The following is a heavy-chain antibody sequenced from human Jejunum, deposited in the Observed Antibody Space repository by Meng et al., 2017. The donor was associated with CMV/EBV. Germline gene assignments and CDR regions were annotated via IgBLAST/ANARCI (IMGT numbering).Heavy chain of an antibody. D-gene: IGHD4-17*01. CDR2: IYYSVST. CDR3: ARDRKHYGERGWFDP. Sequence: QVQLQESGPGLVQPSXXLSLTCSVSGDSISGGDYYWRWIRQPPGKGLEWIGYIYYSVSTYSNASLKSRVTISIDRSKNQFSLKLSSVAAADTAVYYCARDRKHYGERGWFDPWGQGTMVTVSS. J-gene: IGHJ5*02. V-gene: IGHV4-30-4*01. CDR1: GDSISGGDYY.